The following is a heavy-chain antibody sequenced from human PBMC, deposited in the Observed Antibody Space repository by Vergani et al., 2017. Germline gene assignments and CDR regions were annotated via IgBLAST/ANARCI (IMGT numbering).Heavy chain of an antibody. CDR3: ARLSYDTTPYLQGGYDC. CDR1: GFTFRNSA. V-gene: IGHV3-23*01. J-gene: IGHJ4*02. Sequence: EVHLLESGGGQVEAGGSLRLSCVASGFTFRNSAMSWVRQTSGKGLEWVSAISGHGDRTYYADSVKGRFTISRDNSKNMLYLQMNSLRAEDTAVYYCARLSYDTTPYLQGGYDCWGQGTLVSVSS. CDR2: ISGHGDRT. D-gene: IGHD3-22*01.